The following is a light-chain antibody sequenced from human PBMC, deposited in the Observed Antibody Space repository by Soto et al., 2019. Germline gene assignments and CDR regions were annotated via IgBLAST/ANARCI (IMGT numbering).Light chain of an antibody. Sequence: SYELTQPPSVSVAPGQTATITCGGNNIGSKSVHWYQQRAGQAPLLVVYDDNDRPSGIPERFSGSKSDTSASLAISGLQSADEADYYCAAWDDSLTAVLFGGGTKVTVL. CDR1: NIGSKS. CDR2: DDN. CDR3: AAWDDSLTAVL. J-gene: IGLJ3*02. V-gene: IGLV3-21*02.